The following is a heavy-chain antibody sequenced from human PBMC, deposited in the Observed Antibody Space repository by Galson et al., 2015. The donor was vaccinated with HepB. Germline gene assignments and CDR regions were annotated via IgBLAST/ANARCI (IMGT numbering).Heavy chain of an antibody. CDR3: ARDRYSTGWHPGPFDY. V-gene: IGHV3-48*03. Sequence: SLRLSCAASGFSFNNYEMNWVRQAPGKGLEWVSYIDATATIIYYAESVKGRFTISRDNAKNSLYLQMNSLRAEDTAIYYCARDRYSTGWHPGPFDYWGQGSLVTVSS. J-gene: IGHJ4*02. CDR1: GFSFNNYE. D-gene: IGHD6-19*01. CDR2: IDATATII.